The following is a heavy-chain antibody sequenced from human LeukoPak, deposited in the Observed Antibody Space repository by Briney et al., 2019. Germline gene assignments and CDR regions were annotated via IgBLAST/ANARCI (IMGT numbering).Heavy chain of an antibody. CDR1: GFTFSSYW. V-gene: IGHV3-74*01. Sequence: GGSLRLSCAASGFTFSSYWMHWVRQAPGKGLVWVSRINSDGSSTSYADSVKGRFTISRDNSKNTVYLQMNSLRAEDTAVYYCAKDLQGHCAGDCYVYWGQGTLVTVSS. J-gene: IGHJ4*02. CDR2: INSDGSST. CDR3: AKDLQGHCAGDCYVY. D-gene: IGHD2-21*02.